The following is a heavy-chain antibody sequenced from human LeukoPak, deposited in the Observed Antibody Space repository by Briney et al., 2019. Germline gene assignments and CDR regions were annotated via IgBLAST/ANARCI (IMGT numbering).Heavy chain of an antibody. Sequence: ASVKVSFKASGGTFSSYAISWVRQAPGQGLEWMGRIIPILGIANYAQKFQGRVTITADKSTSTAYMELSSLRSEDTAVYYCARAFSGTTVTTPDYWGQGTLVTVSS. J-gene: IGHJ4*02. CDR2: IIPILGIA. CDR3: ARAFSGTTVTTPDY. CDR1: GGTFSSYA. V-gene: IGHV1-69*04. D-gene: IGHD4-17*01.